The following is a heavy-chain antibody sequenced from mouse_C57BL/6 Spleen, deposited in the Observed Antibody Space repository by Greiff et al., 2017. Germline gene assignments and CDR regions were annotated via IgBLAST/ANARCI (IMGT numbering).Heavy chain of an antibody. J-gene: IGHJ2*01. CDR1: GFNIKDYY. CDR2: IDPEDGDT. V-gene: IGHV14-2*01. CDR3: ASYGSSPYYFDY. D-gene: IGHD1-1*01. Sequence: VQLQQSGAELVKPGASVKLSCTASGFNIKDYYMHWVKQRTEQGLEWIGRIDPEDGDTKYAPKFQGKATITADTSSNTAYLQLSSLTSEDTAVYYCASYGSSPYYFDYWGQGTTLTVSS.